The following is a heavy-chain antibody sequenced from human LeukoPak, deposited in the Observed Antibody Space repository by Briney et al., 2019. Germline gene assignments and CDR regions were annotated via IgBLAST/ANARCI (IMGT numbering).Heavy chain of an antibody. CDR2: INKDGSEK. D-gene: IGHD2-8*02. V-gene: IGHV3-7*03. J-gene: IGHJ4*02. CDR1: GFTFTNYW. Sequence: GGSLRLSCAVSGFTFTNYWMSWVRQAPGKGLEWVAAINKDGSEKRYVDSVEGRFTISRDNARNSVYLQMTSLGAEDTAVYYCATYTQHFGAPGGADYWGLGTLVTISS. CDR3: ATYTQHFGAPGGADY.